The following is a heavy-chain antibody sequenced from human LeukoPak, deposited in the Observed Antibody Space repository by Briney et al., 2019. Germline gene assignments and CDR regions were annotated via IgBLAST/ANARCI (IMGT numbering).Heavy chain of an antibody. CDR3: ARVGIDYYDSSGYGVDP. Sequence: TGRSLRLSCAASGFTFSSYAMHWVRQAPGKGLEWVAVISYDGSNKYYADSVKGRFTISRDNSKNTLYLQMNSLRAEDTAVYYCARVGIDYYDSSGYGVDPWGQGTLVTVSS. CDR1: GFTFSSYA. CDR2: ISYDGSNK. V-gene: IGHV3-30-3*01. J-gene: IGHJ5*02. D-gene: IGHD3-22*01.